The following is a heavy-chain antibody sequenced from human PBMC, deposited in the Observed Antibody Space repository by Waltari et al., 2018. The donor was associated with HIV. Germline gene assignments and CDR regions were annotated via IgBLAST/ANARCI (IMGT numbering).Heavy chain of an antibody. CDR2: IYPDDSDA. J-gene: IGHJ1*01. V-gene: IGHV5-51*01. CDR1: GSTFTDHG. D-gene: IGHD1-1*01. Sequence: EVRLEQSGAEVQKSGESLKISCKASGSTFTDHGIGWVRQMPGKGLEWMGIIYPDDSDARYSPSFQGHVTFSVDKSTDTAYVQWTTVRTSDTATYYCARQRESRLDDWGQGTLVTVSS. CDR3: ARQRESRLDD.